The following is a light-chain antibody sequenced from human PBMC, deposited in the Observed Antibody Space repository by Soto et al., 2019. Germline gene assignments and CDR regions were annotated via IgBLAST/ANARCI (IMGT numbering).Light chain of an antibody. V-gene: IGKV3-20*01. Sequence: EIVLTQSPGTLSLSPGERATLSCRASQSGTGGDLAWYQQKPGQAPRLLIYAASRRASGIPDRFSGSGSGTDFTLTISRLEPEDFAVYYCQQYGSSPLTFGPGTKVDI. J-gene: IGKJ3*01. CDR3: QQYGSSPLT. CDR2: AAS. CDR1: QSGTGGD.